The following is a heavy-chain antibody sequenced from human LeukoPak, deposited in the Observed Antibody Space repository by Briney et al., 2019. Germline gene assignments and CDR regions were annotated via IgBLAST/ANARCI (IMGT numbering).Heavy chain of an antibody. V-gene: IGHV1-69*05. Sequence: SVKVSCKASGGTFSSYAISWVRQAPGQGLEWMGGIIPIFGTANYAQKLQGRVTMTTDTSTSTAYMELRSLRSDDTAVYYCAREKEPYYDYVWGSYRPFDYWGQGTLVTVSS. CDR2: IIPIFGTA. J-gene: IGHJ4*02. D-gene: IGHD3-16*02. CDR3: AREKEPYYDYVWGSYRPFDY. CDR1: GGTFSSYA.